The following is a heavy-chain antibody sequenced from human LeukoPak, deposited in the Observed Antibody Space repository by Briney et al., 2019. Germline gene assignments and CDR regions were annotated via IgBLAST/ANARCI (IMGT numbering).Heavy chain of an antibody. V-gene: IGHV3-7*01. Sequence: GGSLRLSCAASGFTFSSYWMSWFRQAPGKGLEWVANIKQDGSEKYYVDSVKGRFTISRDNAKNSLYLQMNSLRAEDTAVYYCARARLGYSYGYGVFTYWGQGTLVTVSS. CDR3: ARARLGYSYGYGVFTY. CDR1: GFTFSSYW. J-gene: IGHJ4*02. D-gene: IGHD5-18*01. CDR2: IKQDGSEK.